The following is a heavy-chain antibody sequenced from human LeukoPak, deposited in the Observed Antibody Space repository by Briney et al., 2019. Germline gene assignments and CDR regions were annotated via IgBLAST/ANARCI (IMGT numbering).Heavy chain of an antibody. D-gene: IGHD1-26*01. CDR1: GGSISGYY. CDR2: IHSNGYT. CDR3: AQRQGPMSGTYDYFDP. Sequence: PSETLSLTCTVSGGSISGYYWTWIRQPPGQGLEWIAYIHSNGYTNYNPSLRSRVTISVDPSKKQFSLAVTPVTAADTAIYYCAQRQGPMSGTYDYFDPWGQGAPVTVSS. J-gene: IGHJ5*02. V-gene: IGHV4-4*09.